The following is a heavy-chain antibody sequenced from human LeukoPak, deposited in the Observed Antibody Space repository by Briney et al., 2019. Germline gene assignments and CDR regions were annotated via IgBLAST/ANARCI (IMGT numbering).Heavy chain of an antibody. CDR1: GFAFSRFS. CDR3: AYSVSYDLFEF. CDR2: ISRSSPFI. V-gene: IGHV3-21*06. Sequence: GGSLRLSCAASGFAFSRFSMNWVRQAPGKGLEWVSSISRSSPFIAYADSVKGRFTISRDNANNLLYLQMNSLRAEDTAVYYCAYSVSYDLFEFWGQGALVTVSS. D-gene: IGHD1-26*01. J-gene: IGHJ4*02.